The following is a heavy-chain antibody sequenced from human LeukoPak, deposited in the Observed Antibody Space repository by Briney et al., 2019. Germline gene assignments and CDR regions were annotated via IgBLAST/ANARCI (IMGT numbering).Heavy chain of an antibody. V-gene: IGHV3-23*01. CDR3: TRGDPDF. D-gene: IGHD3-3*01. CDR2: IDASGGAT. J-gene: IGHJ4*02. CDR1: SHYA. Sequence: PGGSLRLSCAAFSHYAMYWVRQAPGKGLEWVSSIDASGGATYYADSVKGRFTISRDNSKNTFYLQMNSLRVDDTAVYYCTRGDPDFWGQGTLVTVSS.